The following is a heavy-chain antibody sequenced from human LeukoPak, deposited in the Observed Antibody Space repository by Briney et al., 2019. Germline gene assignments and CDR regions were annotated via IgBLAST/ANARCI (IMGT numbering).Heavy chain of an antibody. V-gene: IGHV3-23*01. CDR1: GFTFSSHP. J-gene: IGHJ4*02. CDR2: ISTSGGGT. D-gene: IGHD4-23*01. Sequence: PGGSLRLSCAATGFTFSSHPLSWVRQAPGKGLEWVSAISTSGGGTYFTDSVKGRFTISRDNSKNTLYLQMNSLRVEDTAVYYCARGRPHGNDYWGQGTLVTVSS. CDR3: ARGRPHGNDY.